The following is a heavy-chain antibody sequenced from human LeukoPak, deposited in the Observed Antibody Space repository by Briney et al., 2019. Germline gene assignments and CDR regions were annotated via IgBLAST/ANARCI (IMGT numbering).Heavy chain of an antibody. CDR2: INYSGNT. CDR1: GGSFSTYS. D-gene: IGHD4-11*01. CDR3: ARHVDMTTVNYYYLDV. V-gene: IGHV4-34*01. J-gene: IGHJ6*03. Sequence: PSETLPLTCAVYGGSFSTYSWSWIRQPPGKGLEWIGDINYSGNTNYNPSLKSRVIASIDTSKDQFSLKLNSVTAGDTAVYYCARHVDMTTVNYYYLDVWGKGTTVTVSS.